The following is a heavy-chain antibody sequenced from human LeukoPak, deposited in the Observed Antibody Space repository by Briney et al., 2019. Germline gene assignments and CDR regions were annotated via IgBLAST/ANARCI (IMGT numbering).Heavy chain of an antibody. CDR1: GYSFTTYW. V-gene: IGHV5-10-1*01. CDR2: IDPSDSYT. J-gene: IGHJ4*02. Sequence: GESLKISCKGSGYSFTTYWISWVRQVPGKGLEWMGRIDPSDSYTNYSPSFQGHVTISADKSISTAYLQWSSLKASDTAMYYCARSQAPYFFDYWGQGTLVTVSS. CDR3: ARSQAPYFFDY.